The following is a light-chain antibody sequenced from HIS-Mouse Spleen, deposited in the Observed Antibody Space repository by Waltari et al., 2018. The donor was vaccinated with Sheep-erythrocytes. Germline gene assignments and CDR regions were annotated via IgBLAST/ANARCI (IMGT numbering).Light chain of an antibody. CDR2: GKN. J-gene: IGLJ1*01. CDR1: SLRSYY. Sequence: SSELTQDPAVSVALGQTVRITCQGDSLRSYYASWYQRKPGQAPVLVIYGKNNRPSGIPDRFCCSSSGKTASWTITGAQAEDEADYYCNSRDSSGNHYVFGTGTKVTVL. CDR3: NSRDSSGNHYV. V-gene: IGLV3-19*01.